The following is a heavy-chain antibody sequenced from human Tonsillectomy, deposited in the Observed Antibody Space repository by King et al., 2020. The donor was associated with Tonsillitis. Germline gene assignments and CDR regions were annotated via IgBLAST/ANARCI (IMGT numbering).Heavy chain of an antibody. D-gene: IGHD3-22*01. CDR3: ARRPPMIVRAPRAYYPSAFDI. V-gene: IGHV4-34*01. CDR1: GGSFSGYY. J-gene: IGHJ3*02. CDR2: INHSGST. Sequence: QVQLQQWGAGLLKPSETLSLTCAVYGGSFSGYYWSWIRQPPGKGLEWIGEINHSGSTNYNPSLKSRVTVSVDTSKNQFSLKLSSVTAADTAVYYCARRPPMIVRAPRAYYPSAFDIWGQGTMVTVSS.